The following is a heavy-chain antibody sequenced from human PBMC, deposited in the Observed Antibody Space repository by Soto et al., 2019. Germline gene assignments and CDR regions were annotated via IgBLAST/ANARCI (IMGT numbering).Heavy chain of an antibody. CDR2: LSHDGSNK. Sequence: HPGGSLRLSCAASGFIFSAFGMHWVRQAPGKGLEWVAFLSHDGSNKYYADSVRGRFSISRDNSKNTVYLQMSSLRADDTAVYYCARDRDGGTYTYFDNWGQGTRVTVSS. CDR3: ARDRDGGTYTYFDN. D-gene: IGHD1-26*01. V-gene: IGHV3-30*03. J-gene: IGHJ4*02. CDR1: GFIFSAFG.